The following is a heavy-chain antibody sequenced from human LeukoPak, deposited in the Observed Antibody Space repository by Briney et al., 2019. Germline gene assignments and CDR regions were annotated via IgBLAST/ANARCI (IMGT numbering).Heavy chain of an antibody. CDR1: GFTSTSYS. D-gene: IGHD4-17*01. Sequence: RGSLRLACAPSGFTSTSYSMSWVRPAPGEGLEWGAKIKQEGNEKYYVDSGKGRFTIARDNAKNSLYMQMNSLRAEDTDVYYCARDRARTTVSVPLDYWGQGTLVTVSS. CDR2: IKQEGNEK. CDR3: ARDRARTTVSVPLDY. J-gene: IGHJ4*02. V-gene: IGHV3-7*03.